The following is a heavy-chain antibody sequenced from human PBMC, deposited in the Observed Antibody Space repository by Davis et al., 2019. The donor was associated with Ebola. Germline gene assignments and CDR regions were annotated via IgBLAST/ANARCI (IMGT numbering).Heavy chain of an antibody. J-gene: IGHJ4*02. CDR1: GFTFSTYG. Sequence: PGGSLRLSCAASGFTFSTYGMHWVRQAPGKGLEWVAVIWYDGSNKYYADSVKGRFTISRDNSKNTLYLQMNSPRPEDTAVYYCARDSDDYSFDYWGQGTLVTVSS. V-gene: IGHV3-33*01. CDR2: IWYDGSNK. D-gene: IGHD4-11*01. CDR3: ARDSDDYSFDY.